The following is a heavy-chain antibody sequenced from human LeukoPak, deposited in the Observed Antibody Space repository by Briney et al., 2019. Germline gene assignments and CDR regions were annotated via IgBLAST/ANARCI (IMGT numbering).Heavy chain of an antibody. Sequence: GGSLRLSCAASGFTFSSYEMNWVRQAPGKGLEWVAVISYDGSNKYYADSVKGRFTISRDNSKNTLYLQMNSLRAEDTAVYYCAKSGYNRFDYWGQGTLVTVSS. CDR2: ISYDGSNK. CDR1: GFTFSSYE. V-gene: IGHV3-30*18. D-gene: IGHD5-24*01. J-gene: IGHJ4*02. CDR3: AKSGYNRFDY.